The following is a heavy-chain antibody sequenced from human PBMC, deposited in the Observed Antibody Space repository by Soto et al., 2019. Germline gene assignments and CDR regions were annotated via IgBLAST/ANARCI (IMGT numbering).Heavy chain of an antibody. D-gene: IGHD2-21*02. V-gene: IGHV3-23*01. J-gene: IGHJ4*02. CDR2: XXGXGGAX. Sequence: PGGSLRLSCSTSGFTFKDCAISWVRQAPGKGLEWXSGXXGXGGAXYXXXXXXGRFTISKDFSKNTVSLQMTGLRVDDKAVYYCARTRTAFYRYYFDSWGQGALVTVS. CDR3: ARTRTAFYRYYFDS. CDR1: GFTFKDCA.